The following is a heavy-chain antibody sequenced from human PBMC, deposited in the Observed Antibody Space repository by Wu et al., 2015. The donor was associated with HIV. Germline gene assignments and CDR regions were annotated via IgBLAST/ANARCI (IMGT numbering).Heavy chain of an antibody. Sequence: QVQLVQSGAEVKKPGASVKVSCKASGYTFTSYDINWVRQATGQGLEWMGWMNPNSGNTGYAQKFQGRITMTRNTSITTAYMELSSLRSEDTAVYYCARELADPGEFHYWGQGTLVTVSS. V-gene: IGHV1-8*01. CDR2: MNPNSGNT. CDR1: GYTFTSYD. D-gene: IGHD4-17*01. CDR3: ARELADPGEFHY. J-gene: IGHJ4*02.